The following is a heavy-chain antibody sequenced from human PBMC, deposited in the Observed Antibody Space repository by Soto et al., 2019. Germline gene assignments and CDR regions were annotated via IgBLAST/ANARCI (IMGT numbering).Heavy chain of an antibody. CDR3: ARDSVVVTAPTRRYYYYYGMDV. D-gene: IGHD2-21*02. Sequence: PGGSLRLSCAASGFTFSSYSMNWVRQAPGKGLEWVSSICSSSSYIYYADSAKGRFTISRDNAKNSLYLQMNSLRAEDTAVYYCARDSVVVTAPTRRYYYYYGMDVWGQGTTVTVSS. J-gene: IGHJ6*02. CDR1: GFTFSSYS. V-gene: IGHV3-21*01. CDR2: ICSSSSYI.